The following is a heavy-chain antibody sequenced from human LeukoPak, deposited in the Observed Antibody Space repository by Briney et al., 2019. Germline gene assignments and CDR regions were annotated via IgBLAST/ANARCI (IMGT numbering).Heavy chain of an antibody. V-gene: IGHV1-2*02. CDR2: INPNSGGT. Sequence: ASVKVSCKASGYTFTSYGISWVRQAPGQGLEWMGWINPNSGGTDYAQKFQGRVTMTRDTSISTAYMELSRLRSDDTAVYYCVISTYSSSAYFDQWGQGSQVTVSS. CDR3: VISTYSSSAYFDQ. D-gene: IGHD6-13*01. CDR1: GYTFTSYG. J-gene: IGHJ4*02.